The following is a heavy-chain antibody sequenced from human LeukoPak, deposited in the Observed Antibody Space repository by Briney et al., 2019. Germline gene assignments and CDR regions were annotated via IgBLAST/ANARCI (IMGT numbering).Heavy chain of an antibody. D-gene: IGHD3-22*01. CDR3: ARVGYYDSSEGNY. Sequence: SETLSLTCTVSGYSISSGYYWSWIRQPPGKGLEWIGEINHSGSTNYNPSLKSRVTISVDTSKNQFSLKLSSVTAADTAVYYCARVGYYDSSEGNYWGQGTLVTVSS. J-gene: IGHJ4*02. V-gene: IGHV4-34*01. CDR1: GYSISSGYY. CDR2: INHSGST.